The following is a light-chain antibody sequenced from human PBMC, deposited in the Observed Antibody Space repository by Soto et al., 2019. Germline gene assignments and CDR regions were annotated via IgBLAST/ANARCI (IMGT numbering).Light chain of an antibody. V-gene: IGLV2-14*01. CDR2: EVS. Sequence: QSALTQPASVSGSPGQSITISCTGTSSDVGGYNYVSWYQQHPGKAPKLMIYEVSNRPSGVSNRFSGSKSGNTASLTISGLQAEDEADHYCSSYTSSSTYVFGTGTKLTVL. CDR1: SSDVGGYNY. J-gene: IGLJ1*01. CDR3: SSYTSSSTYV.